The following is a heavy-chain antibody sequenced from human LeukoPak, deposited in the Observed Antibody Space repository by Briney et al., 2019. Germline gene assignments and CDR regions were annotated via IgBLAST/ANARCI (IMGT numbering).Heavy chain of an antibody. V-gene: IGHV3-23*01. J-gene: IGHJ5*02. Sequence: GGSLRLSCAASGFTFNTYAMSWVRQAPGKGLEWVSSITGSGGGTYYADSVKGRFIISRDNSKNTLYLQMNSLGAEDTAVYYCAKSGTIILVGTPGSWFDPWGQGTLVTVSS. CDR2: ITGSGGGT. CDR1: GFTFNTYA. D-gene: IGHD3-22*01. CDR3: AKSGTIILVGTPGSWFDP.